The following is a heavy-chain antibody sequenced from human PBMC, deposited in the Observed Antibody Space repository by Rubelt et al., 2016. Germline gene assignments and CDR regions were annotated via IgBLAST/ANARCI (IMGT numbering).Heavy chain of an antibody. D-gene: IGHD3-10*01. V-gene: IGHV3-53*01. CDR2: IYSGGSA. Sequence: EVQLVESGGSLIQPGGSLRLSCAASGFTVSSNHMSWVRQAPGNGLEWVSVIYSGGSAFYADTVKGRFTISRDNSKNTLHLKMNSLRAEDTAVDYCASMAPNKSPTGYWGQGTLVSVSS. CDR3: ASMAPNKSPTGY. J-gene: IGHJ4*02. CDR1: GFTVSSNH.